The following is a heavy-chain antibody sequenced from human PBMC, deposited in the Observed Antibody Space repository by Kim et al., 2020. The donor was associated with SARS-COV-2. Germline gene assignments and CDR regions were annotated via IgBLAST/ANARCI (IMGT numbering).Heavy chain of an antibody. CDR2: INPSGGST. J-gene: IGHJ6*02. D-gene: IGHD3-16*02. Sequence: ASVKVSCKASGYTFTSYYMHWVRQAPGQGLEWMGIINPSGGSTSYAQKFQGRVTMTRDTSTSTVYMELSSLRSEDTAVYYCARDMAFYDYVWGSYRPSAYGMDVWGQGTTVTVSS. CDR1: GYTFTSYY. CDR3: ARDMAFYDYVWGSYRPSAYGMDV. V-gene: IGHV1-46*01.